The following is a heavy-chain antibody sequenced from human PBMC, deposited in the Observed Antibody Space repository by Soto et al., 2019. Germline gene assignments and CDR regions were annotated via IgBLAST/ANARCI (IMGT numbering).Heavy chain of an antibody. Sequence: QVQLVQSGAEVKKPGSSVTVSCKASGGTFSSYTFSWVRQAPGQGLEWMGRIITVLGLPNYAQKFQGRVTMTADKSTSTAYMELSSLRSEDTALYYCARDRCSSTSCARGYWHFDLWGPGTLVTVSS. CDR2: IITVLGLP. CDR1: GGTFSSYT. J-gene: IGHJ2*01. CDR3: ARDRCSSTSCARGYWHFDL. D-gene: IGHD2-2*01. V-gene: IGHV1-69*08.